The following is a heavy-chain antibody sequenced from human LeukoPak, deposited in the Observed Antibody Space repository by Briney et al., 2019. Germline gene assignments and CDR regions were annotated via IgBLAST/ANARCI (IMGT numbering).Heavy chain of an antibody. D-gene: IGHD6-19*01. J-gene: IGHJ5*02. CDR1: GGSFSGYY. Sequence: SETLSLTCAVYGGSFSGYYWSWIRQPAGKGLEWIGRIYASGSTNYNPSLKSRVTMSVDTSKNQFSLKLSSVTAADTAVYYCVRDGFGAVAATEWASFNPWGQGTLVTVSS. CDR3: VRDGFGAVAATEWASFNP. V-gene: IGHV4-4*07. CDR2: IYASGST.